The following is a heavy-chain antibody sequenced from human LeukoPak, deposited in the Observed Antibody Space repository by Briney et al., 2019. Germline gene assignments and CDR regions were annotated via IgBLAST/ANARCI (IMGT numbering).Heavy chain of an antibody. CDR1: GGSISSSSYY. D-gene: IGHD3-10*01. CDR2: IYYSGST. J-gene: IGHJ4*02. Sequence: PSETLSLTCTVSGGSISSSSYYWGWIRQPPGKGLEWIGSIYYSGSTYYNPSLKSRVTLSVDTSKNQFSLKLSSVTAADTAVYYCARLPPRESLVDGEYYFDYWGQGTLVTVSS. CDR3: ARLPPRESLVDGEYYFDY. V-gene: IGHV4-39*01.